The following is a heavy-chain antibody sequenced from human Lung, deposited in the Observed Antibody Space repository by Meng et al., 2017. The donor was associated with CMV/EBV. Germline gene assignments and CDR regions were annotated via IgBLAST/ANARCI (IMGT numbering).Heavy chain of an antibody. J-gene: IGHJ4*02. CDR1: GFTFSSYS. Sequence: GGSXRLXCAASGFTFSSYSMNWVRQTPGKGLEWVSSISSSSNYIYYADSVKGRFTISRDNAKNSLYLQMNSLRAEDTAVYYCARGDGIGDTGGYYYWGQGXLVTVSS. V-gene: IGHV3-21*01. CDR3: ARGDGIGDTGGYYY. CDR2: ISSSSNYI. D-gene: IGHD3-22*01.